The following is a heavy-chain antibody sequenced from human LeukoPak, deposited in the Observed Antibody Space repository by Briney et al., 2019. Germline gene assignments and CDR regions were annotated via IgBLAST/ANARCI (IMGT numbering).Heavy chain of an antibody. CDR1: GFTFSSYG. V-gene: IGHV3-23*01. Sequence: GGSLRLSCAASGFTFSSYGMSWVRQAPGKGLEWVSAISGSGGSTYYADSVKGRFTISRDNSKNTLYLQMNSLRGEDTAVYYCAKDTEDIVVVPTAPLDYWGQGTLVTVSS. D-gene: IGHD2-2*01. J-gene: IGHJ4*02. CDR2: ISGSGGST. CDR3: AKDTEDIVVVPTAPLDY.